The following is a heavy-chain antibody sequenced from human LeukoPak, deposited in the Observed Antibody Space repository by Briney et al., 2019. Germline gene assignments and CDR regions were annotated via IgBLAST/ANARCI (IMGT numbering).Heavy chain of an antibody. V-gene: IGHV3-30*02. CDR2: IRYDGSDK. Sequence: GGSLRLSCAASGFTFSNYGMHWVCQAPGKGLEWVAFIRYDGSDKYYADSVKGRFTISRDNSKNTLYLQVNSLRAEDTALYYCAKDSWEVGATSEIDYWGQGTLVTVSS. CDR3: AKDSWEVGATSEIDY. D-gene: IGHD1-26*01. CDR1: GFTFSNYG. J-gene: IGHJ4*02.